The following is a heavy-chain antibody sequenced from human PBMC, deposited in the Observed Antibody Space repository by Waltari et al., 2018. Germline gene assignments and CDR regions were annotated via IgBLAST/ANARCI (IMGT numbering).Heavy chain of an antibody. CDR3: AREVTQGSGRYFDY. CDR2: ISTSGNT. D-gene: IGHD3-3*01. J-gene: IGHJ4*02. CDR1: GGSFSSYY. Sequence: QVQLQESGPGLVKPSETLSLSCTVSGGSFSSYYWSWIRQPAAKGLEWIGRISTSGNTNCSPSLKSRVTMSVDTSKNQFSLNLSSVTAADTAVYYCAREVTQGSGRYFDYWGQGTLVTVSS. V-gene: IGHV4-4*07.